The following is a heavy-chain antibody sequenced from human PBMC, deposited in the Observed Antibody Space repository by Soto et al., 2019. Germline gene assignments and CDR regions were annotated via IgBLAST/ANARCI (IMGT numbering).Heavy chain of an antibody. CDR3: AKGWGGAGGQAPRVDF. J-gene: IGHJ4*02. CDR1: GFTFNNYA. CDR2: ISGGGDTT. V-gene: IGHV3-23*01. Sequence: EVQLLESGGGLVQPGGSLRLSCAASGFTFNNYAMTWVRQAPGKGLEWVSAISGGGDTTSYADSVKGRFTVSRDGSMNRQYLKMRSLRPVNTALYYCAKGWGGAGGQAPRVDFWGQGTLFTVSS. D-gene: IGHD3-10*01.